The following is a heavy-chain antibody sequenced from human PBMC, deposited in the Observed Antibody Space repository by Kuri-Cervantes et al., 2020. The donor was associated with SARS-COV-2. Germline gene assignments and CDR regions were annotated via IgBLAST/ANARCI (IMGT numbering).Heavy chain of an antibody. Sequence: GGSLRLSCAASGLALTSNYIHWVRHAPGKGLVWVARLSSDGINATYADSVKGRFTVSRDTAKNIFYLEMNSLSVDDSGVYYFARWGSGFCTSSSCHNSVWSGLDVWGQGTLVTVSS. J-gene: IGHJ4*02. CDR1: GLALTSNY. V-gene: IGHV3-74*01. D-gene: IGHD2-2*03. CDR2: LSSDGINA. CDR3: ARWGSGFCTSSSCHNSVWSGLDV.